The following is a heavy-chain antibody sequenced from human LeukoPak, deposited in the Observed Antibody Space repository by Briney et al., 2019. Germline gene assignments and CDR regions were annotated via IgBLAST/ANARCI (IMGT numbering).Heavy chain of an antibody. CDR3: ARQGSLSYCSGGSCWFDP. J-gene: IGHJ5*02. V-gene: IGHV4-59*04. CDR1: GGSISSYY. CDR2: IYYSGST. Sequence: SETLSLACTVSGGSISSYYWSWIRQPPGKGLEWIGSIYYSGSTYSNPSLKSRVTISVDTSKNQFSLKLYSVAAADTAVYHCARQGSLSYCSGGSCWFDPWGQGTLVTVSS. D-gene: IGHD2-15*01.